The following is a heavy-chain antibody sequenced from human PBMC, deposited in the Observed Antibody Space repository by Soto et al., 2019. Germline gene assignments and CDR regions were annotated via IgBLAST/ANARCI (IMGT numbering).Heavy chain of an antibody. CDR1: GGSISSGGYY. D-gene: IGHD6-19*01. V-gene: IGHV4-31*03. CDR3: SRSRRGSSCWYNWFDP. Sequence: PSETLSLTCTVSGGSISSGGYYWSWIRQHRGKGGEWIGYMYYSGSTYYNPSLKSRVTISVDTSKNRFSLKLSAVTAADTAVYYCSRSRRGSSCWYNWFDPWGQGTLFAVSS. J-gene: IGHJ5*02. CDR2: MYYSGST.